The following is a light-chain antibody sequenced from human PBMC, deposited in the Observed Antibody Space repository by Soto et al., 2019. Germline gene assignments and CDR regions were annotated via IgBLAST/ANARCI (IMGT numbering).Light chain of an antibody. CDR3: RQYNNWPPRT. CDR1: QSVSSN. CDR2: GAS. V-gene: IGKV3-15*01. J-gene: IGKJ1*01. Sequence: EIVMTQSPATLSVSPGERATLSCRASQSVSSNLAWYQQKPGQAPRLLIYGASTRATGIPARFSGSGSGTEFTLTISSLQSEDFAVYYCRQYNNWPPRTFGQGTNVELK.